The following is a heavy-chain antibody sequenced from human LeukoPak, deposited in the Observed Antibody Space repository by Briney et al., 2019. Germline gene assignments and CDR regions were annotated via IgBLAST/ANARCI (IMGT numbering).Heavy chain of an antibody. D-gene: IGHD2-2*01. CDR3: GHCTTTSCYAGGH. V-gene: IGHV3-21*01. Sequence: GGSLRLSCAASGFTFSSYSMNWVRQAPGKGLEWVSSISSSSTYIYYADLVKGRFTISRDNAKNSLYLQMSSLSAEDTAVYYCGHCTTTSCYAGGHWGQGTLVTVSS. CDR1: GFTFSSYS. CDR2: ISSSSTYI. J-gene: IGHJ4*02.